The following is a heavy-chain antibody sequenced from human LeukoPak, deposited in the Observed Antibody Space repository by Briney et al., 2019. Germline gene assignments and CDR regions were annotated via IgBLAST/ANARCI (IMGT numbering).Heavy chain of an antibody. CDR1: GFTFSSYS. Sequence: GGSLRLSCAASGFTFSSYSMNWVRQAPGKGLEWVSSISSSSSYIYYADSVKGRFTISRDNSKNTLYLQMNSLRAEDTAVYYCAKDSYSSGWYPTEYFDYWGQGTLVTVSS. V-gene: IGHV3-21*01. CDR3: AKDSYSSGWYPTEYFDY. J-gene: IGHJ4*02. CDR2: ISSSSSYI. D-gene: IGHD6-19*01.